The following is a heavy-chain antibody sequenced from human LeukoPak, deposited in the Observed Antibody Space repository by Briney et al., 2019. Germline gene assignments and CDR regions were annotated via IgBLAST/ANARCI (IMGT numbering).Heavy chain of an antibody. V-gene: IGHV3-21*01. CDR2: ISSSSSYI. D-gene: IGHD6-19*01. J-gene: IGHJ4*02. CDR1: GFTFSSYS. Sequence: PGGSLRLSCAASGFTFSSYSMNWVRQAPGKGLEWVSSISSSSSYIYYADSVKGRFTISRDNAKNSLYLQMNSLRGEDTAVYYCARESYSSGNYFDYWGQGTLVTVSS. CDR3: ARESYSSGNYFDY.